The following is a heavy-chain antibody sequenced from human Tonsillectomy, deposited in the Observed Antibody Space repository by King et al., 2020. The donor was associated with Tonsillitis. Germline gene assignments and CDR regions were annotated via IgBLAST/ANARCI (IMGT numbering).Heavy chain of an antibody. CDR2: LSGSGGRP. CDR1: GFTFSSYA. Sequence: VQLVESGGCLVQPGGSLRLSGAASGFTFSSYAMSWVRQAPGKGLVVVSALSGSGGRPYVVAYLRGRFTISIDNSKNTLYLQMNSLRAEDTAVYYCAKDTRTGLYDYGDQFFDYWGQGTLVTVSS. CDR3: AKDTRTGLYDYGDQFFDY. J-gene: IGHJ4*02. D-gene: IGHD4-17*01. V-gene: IGHV3-23*04.